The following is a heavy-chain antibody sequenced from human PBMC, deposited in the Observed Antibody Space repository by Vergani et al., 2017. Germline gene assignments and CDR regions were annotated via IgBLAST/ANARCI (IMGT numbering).Heavy chain of an antibody. CDR2: MNPNSGNT. D-gene: IGHD2-21*02. CDR3: ARGIHCGGDCYSNDAFDI. Sequence: QVQLVQSGAEVKKPGASVKVSCKASGYTFTSYDINWVRQATGQGLESMGWMNPNSGNTGYAQKFQGRVTMTRNTSISTAYMELSSLRSEDTAVYYCARGIHCGGDCYSNDAFDIWGQGTMVTVSS. V-gene: IGHV1-8*01. CDR1: GYTFTSYD. J-gene: IGHJ3*02.